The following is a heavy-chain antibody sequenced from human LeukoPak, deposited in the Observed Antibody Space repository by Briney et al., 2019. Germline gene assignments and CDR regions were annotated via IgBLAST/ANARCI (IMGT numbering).Heavy chain of an antibody. CDR2: ISSSRTYI. CDR3: ARDRHRSSSLDY. J-gene: IGHJ4*02. D-gene: IGHD6-6*01. V-gene: IGHV3-21*01. Sequence: PGGSLRLSCEASGIAFSGYSMNWVRQAPGGSLEWVSSISSSRTYIYYADSVKGRFTVSRDNAKNSLYLQMNSLRAEDTAVYYCARDRHRSSSLDYWGQGTLVTVSS. CDR1: GIAFSGYS.